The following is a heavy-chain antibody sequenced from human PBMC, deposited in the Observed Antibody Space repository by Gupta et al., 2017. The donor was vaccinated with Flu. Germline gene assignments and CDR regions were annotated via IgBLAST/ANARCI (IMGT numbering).Heavy chain of an antibody. CDR1: GFTVSSNY. J-gene: IGHJ3*02. CDR2: IYSGGST. Sequence: EVQLVESGGGLVQPGGSLRLSCAASGFTVSSNYMSWVRQAPGKGLEWVSVIYSGGSTYYADSVKGRFTISRDNSKNTLYLQMNSLRAEDTAVYYCARSAEQHNADAFDIWGQGTMVTVSS. D-gene: IGHD1/OR15-1a*01. CDR3: ARSAEQHNADAFDI. V-gene: IGHV3-66*02.